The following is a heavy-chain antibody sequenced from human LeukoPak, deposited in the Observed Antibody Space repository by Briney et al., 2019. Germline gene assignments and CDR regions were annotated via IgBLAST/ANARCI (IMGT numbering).Heavy chain of an antibody. CDR2: IYYSGST. CDR1: GGSISSSSYY. J-gene: IGHJ3*02. CDR3: ASKWVTYYYNSSAYHYPTDVFDI. D-gene: IGHD3-22*01. V-gene: IGHV4-39*07. Sequence: PSETLSLTCTVSGGSISSSSYYWGWIRQPPGKGLEWIGSIYYSGSTYYNPSLKSRVTISVDTSKNQFSLKLSSVTAADTAVYYCASKWVTYYYNSSAYHYPTDVFDIWGQGTMVTVSS.